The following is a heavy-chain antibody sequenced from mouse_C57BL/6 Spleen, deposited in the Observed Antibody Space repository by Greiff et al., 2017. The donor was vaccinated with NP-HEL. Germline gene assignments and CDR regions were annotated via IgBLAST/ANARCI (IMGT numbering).Heavy chain of an antibody. J-gene: IGHJ4*01. CDR3: ARDEWRYYYGSSLYYYAMDY. CDR2: INYDGSST. Sequence: EVKLMESEGGLVQPGRSMKLSCTASGFTFSDYYMAWVRQVPEKGLEWVANINYDGSSTYYLDSLKSRFIISRDNAKNILYLQMSSLKSEDTATYYCARDEWRYYYGSSLYYYAMDYWGQGTSVTVSS. CDR1: GFTFSDYY. V-gene: IGHV5-16*01. D-gene: IGHD1-1*01.